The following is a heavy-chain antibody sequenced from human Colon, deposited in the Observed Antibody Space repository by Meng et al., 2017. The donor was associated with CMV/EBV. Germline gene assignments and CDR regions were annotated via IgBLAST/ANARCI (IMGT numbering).Heavy chain of an antibody. D-gene: IGHD5-12*01. Sequence: ASVKVSCKASGYTFTGYYMHWVRQAPGQGLEWMGWINPNSGGTNYAQKFQGRVTMTRDTSISTAYMELSRLRSDDTAVYYCAGSVKYGGYGYYYYGMDVWGQGTTVTVSS. CDR3: AGSVKYGGYGYYYYGMDV. CDR2: INPNSGGT. V-gene: IGHV1-2*02. CDR1: GYTFTGYY. J-gene: IGHJ6*02.